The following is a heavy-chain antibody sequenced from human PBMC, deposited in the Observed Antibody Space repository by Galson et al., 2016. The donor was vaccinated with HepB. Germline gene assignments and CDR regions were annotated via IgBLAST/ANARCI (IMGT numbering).Heavy chain of an antibody. CDR2: ILFDGSQN. D-gene: IGHD6-13*01. Sequence: SLRLSCAASGFNFRSYEMTWVRQAPGKGLEWVANILFDGSQNHYLDSVKGRFTISRDNAKNSLYLQMSNLGVEETAVYYCARDPGFAAAAHAFDLWGQGTTVTVSS. J-gene: IGHJ3*01. CDR1: GFNFRSYE. CDR3: ARDPGFAAAAHAFDL. V-gene: IGHV3-7*04.